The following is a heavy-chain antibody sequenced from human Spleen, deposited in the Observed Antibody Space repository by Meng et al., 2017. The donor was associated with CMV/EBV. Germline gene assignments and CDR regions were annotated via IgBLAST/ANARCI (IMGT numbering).Heavy chain of an antibody. D-gene: IGHD1-1*01. CDR3: ASQGTLDAFDI. Sequence: GGSLRLSCAASGFTVSGYDIYWVRQAPGKGLEWVAVISYDGSNKYYADSVKGRFTISRDNSKNTLYLQMNSLRAEDTAVYYCASQGTLDAFDIWGQGTMVTVSS. J-gene: IGHJ3*02. CDR2: ISYDGSNK. CDR1: GFTVSGYD. V-gene: IGHV3-30-3*01.